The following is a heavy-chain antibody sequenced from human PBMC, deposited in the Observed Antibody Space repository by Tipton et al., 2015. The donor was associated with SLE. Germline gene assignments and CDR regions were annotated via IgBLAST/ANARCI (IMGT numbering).Heavy chain of an antibody. Sequence: SLRLSCAASGFTFSSYSMNWVRQAPGKGLEWVSYISSSSSYIYYADSVKGRFTISRDNAKNSLYLQMNSLRAEDTAVYYCARYIRGWGIDYWGQGTLVTVSS. D-gene: IGHD3-10*01. J-gene: IGHJ4*02. CDR1: GFTFSSYS. CDR2: ISSSSSYI. V-gene: IGHV3-21*05. CDR3: ARYIRGWGIDY.